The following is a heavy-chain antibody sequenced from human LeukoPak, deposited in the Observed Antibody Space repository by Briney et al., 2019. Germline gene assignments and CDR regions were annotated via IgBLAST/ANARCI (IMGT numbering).Heavy chain of an antibody. J-gene: IGHJ4*02. V-gene: IGHV3-23*01. Sequence: GGSLRLSCAASGFTFSNCAMTWVRQAPGKGLEWVSTIDGRGVATYYADSVKGRFTISRDNSKNTLYLQMNSLRAEDTAMYYCAKGSSAGRPYYFDYWGQGTLVTVSS. CDR1: GFTFSNCA. CDR2: IDGRGVAT. CDR3: AKGSSAGRPYYFDY. D-gene: IGHD3-10*01.